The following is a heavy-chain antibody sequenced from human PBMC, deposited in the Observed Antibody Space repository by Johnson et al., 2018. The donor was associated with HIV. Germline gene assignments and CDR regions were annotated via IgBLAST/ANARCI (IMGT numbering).Heavy chain of an antibody. J-gene: IGHJ3*02. V-gene: IGHV3-20*04. CDR2: VNWNGGST. CDR3: EKNGARGDAFDI. D-gene: IGHD2-8*01. Sequence: EVQLVESGGGMVRPGGSLRLSCAASGFIFNDYVMNWVRQAPGKGLEWVSGVNWNGGSTGYADSVKGRFTISRDNSKKTLYLQMNSLRAEDTAVYYCEKNGARGDAFDIWGQGTMVTVSS. CDR1: GFIFNDYV.